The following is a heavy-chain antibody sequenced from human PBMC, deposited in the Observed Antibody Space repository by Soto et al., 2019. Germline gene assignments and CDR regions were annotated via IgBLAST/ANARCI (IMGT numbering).Heavy chain of an antibody. D-gene: IGHD3-10*01. CDR1: GFTFSSYG. CDR3: AMGTYYYGSGSSFADY. V-gene: IGHV3-30*03. CDR2: ISYDGSNK. J-gene: IGHJ4*02. Sequence: PGGSLRLSCAASGFTFSSYGMHWVRQAPGKGLEWVAVISYDGSNKYYADSVKGRFTISRDNSKNTLYLQMNSLRAEDTAVYYCAMGTYYYGSGSSFADYWGQGTLVTVSS.